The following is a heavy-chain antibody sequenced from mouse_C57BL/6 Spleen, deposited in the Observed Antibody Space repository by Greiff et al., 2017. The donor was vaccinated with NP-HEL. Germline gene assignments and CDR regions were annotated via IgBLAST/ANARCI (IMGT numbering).Heavy chain of an antibody. V-gene: IGHV1-59*01. CDR3: AREEGKGAYGNYAMDY. D-gene: IGHD2-1*01. CDR2: IDPSDSYT. J-gene: IGHJ4*01. Sequence: QVQLQQPGAELVRPGTSVKLSCKASGYTFTSYWMHWVKQRPGQGLEWIGVIDPSDSYTNYNQKFKGKATLTVDTSSSTAYMQLSSLTSEDSAVYYCAREEGKGAYGNYAMDYWGQGTSVTVSS. CDR1: GYTFTSYW.